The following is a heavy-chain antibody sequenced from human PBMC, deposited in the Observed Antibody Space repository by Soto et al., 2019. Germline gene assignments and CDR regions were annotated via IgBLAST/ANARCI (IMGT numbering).Heavy chain of an antibody. CDR3: VCLSADY. J-gene: IGHJ4*02. V-gene: IGHV3-74*01. CDR2: ISGDGSIT. CDR1: GFTFSRYC. Sequence: PGGSLRLSCAASGFTFSRYCMSWVRQVPGKGLVWVSHISGDGSITNYADSVKGRFTISRDNAKNTLYLQMNSLRADDTAVYYCVCLSADYWGQGTLVTVSS.